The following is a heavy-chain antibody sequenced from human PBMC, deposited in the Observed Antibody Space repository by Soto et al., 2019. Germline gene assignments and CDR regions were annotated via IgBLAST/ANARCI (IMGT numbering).Heavy chain of an antibody. CDR3: AREGTVTPRRRPFDY. Sequence: QVQLVQSGAEVKKPGASVKVSCKASGYTFTSYGISWVRQAPGQGLEWMGWISAYNGNTNYAQKLQGRVTMTTDTTTSTDYMELRSLRSDDPAVYYFAREGTVTPRRRPFDYWGQGTLVTVSS. CDR1: GYTFTSYG. D-gene: IGHD5-18*01. V-gene: IGHV1-18*01. CDR2: ISAYNGNT. J-gene: IGHJ4*02.